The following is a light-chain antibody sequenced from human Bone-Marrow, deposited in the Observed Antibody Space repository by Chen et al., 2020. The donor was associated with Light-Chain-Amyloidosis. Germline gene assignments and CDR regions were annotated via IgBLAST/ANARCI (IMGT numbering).Light chain of an antibody. V-gene: IGKV2-28*01. J-gene: IGKJ3*01. Sequence: DIVMTQSPLSLPVTPGEPASISCRSSQSLLHRNGYNYVDWYLQKPGQSPQLLIYLGSNRASGVPDRFSGSGSGTDFTLKISRVEAEDVGVYYCMQALQGFTFGPGTKVDIK. CDR2: LGS. CDR1: QSLLHRNGYNY. CDR3: MQALQGFT.